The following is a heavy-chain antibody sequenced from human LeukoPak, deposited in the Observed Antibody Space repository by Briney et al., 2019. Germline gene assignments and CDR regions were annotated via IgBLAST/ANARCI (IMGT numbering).Heavy chain of an antibody. CDR3: ARLGYYDSSGYSNFDY. J-gene: IGHJ4*02. Sequence: PSETLSLTCTVSGGSISSSDFYWSWIRQSPGKGLEWIGEINHSGSTNYNPSLKSRVTISVDTSKNQFSLKLSSVTAADTAVYYCARLGYYDSSGYSNFDYWGQGTLVTVSS. D-gene: IGHD3-22*01. V-gene: IGHV4-30-2*06. CDR2: INHSGST. CDR1: GGSISSSDFY.